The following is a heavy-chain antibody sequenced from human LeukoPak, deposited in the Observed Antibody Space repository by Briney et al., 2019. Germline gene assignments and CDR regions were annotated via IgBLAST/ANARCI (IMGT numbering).Heavy chain of an antibody. J-gene: IGHJ2*01. Sequence: GGSLRLSCAASGFTFSNYDMNWVRQAPGKGLEWVSSMSSSSSYIYYADSVKGRFTISRDNAKNSLYLQMNSMRAEDTAVYYCARGGSYSWYFDFWGRGTLVTVSS. CDR3: ARGGSYSWYFDF. D-gene: IGHD1-26*01. CDR2: MSSSSSYI. V-gene: IGHV3-21*01. CDR1: GFTFSNYD.